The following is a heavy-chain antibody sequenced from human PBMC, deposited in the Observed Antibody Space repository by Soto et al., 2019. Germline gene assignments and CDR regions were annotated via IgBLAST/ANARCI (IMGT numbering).Heavy chain of an antibody. V-gene: IGHV3-21*01. CDR3: ARGQPIAVAGTAFDY. CDR2: ISSSISYI. D-gene: IGHD6-19*01. Sequence: EVQLVESGGGLVKPGGSLRLSCAASGFAFSSYSMYWVRQAPRKRLKWVSSISSSISYIYYADSVKGRFTISRDNAKNSLYLQMNSLRAEDTAVYYCARGQPIAVAGTAFDYWGQGTLVTVSS. J-gene: IGHJ4*02. CDR1: GFAFSSYS.